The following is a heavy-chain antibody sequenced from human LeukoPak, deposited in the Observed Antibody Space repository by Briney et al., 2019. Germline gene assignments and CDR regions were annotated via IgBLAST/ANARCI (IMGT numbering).Heavy chain of an antibody. J-gene: IGHJ4*02. CDR3: ARDRPDGSGSYLDY. CDR2: ISYDGSNK. Sequence: GGSPRLSCAASGFTFSSYAMHWVRQAPGKGLEWVAVISYDGSNKYYADSVKGRFTISRDNSKNTLYLQMNSLRAEDTAVYYYARDRPDGSGSYLDYWGQGTLVTVSS. V-gene: IGHV3-30-3*01. D-gene: IGHD3-10*01. CDR1: GFTFSSYA.